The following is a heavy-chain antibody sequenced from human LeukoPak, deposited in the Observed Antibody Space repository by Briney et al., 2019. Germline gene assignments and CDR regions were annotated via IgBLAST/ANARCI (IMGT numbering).Heavy chain of an antibody. CDR2: ISGSGGST. Sequence: GGSLRLSCAVSGFTFSSYAMSWVRQAPGKGLEWVSAISGSGGSTYYADSVKGRFTISRDNSKNTLYLQMNSLRAEDTAVYYCAKDNGRGAAGTRLDAFDIWGQGTMVTVSS. D-gene: IGHD6-13*01. V-gene: IGHV3-23*01. CDR3: AKDNGRGAAGTRLDAFDI. J-gene: IGHJ3*02. CDR1: GFTFSSYA.